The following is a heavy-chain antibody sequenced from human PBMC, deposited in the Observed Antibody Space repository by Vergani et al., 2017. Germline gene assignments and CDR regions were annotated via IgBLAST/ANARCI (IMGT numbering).Heavy chain of an antibody. J-gene: IGHJ6*02. V-gene: IGHV4-59*01. CDR3: ARVRSAAGTNYYYGMDV. CDR1: GGSISSYY. D-gene: IGHD6-13*01. CDR2: IYYSGST. Sequence: QVQLQESGPGLVKPSVTLSLTCTVSGGSISSYYWSWIRQPPGKGLEWIGYIYYSGSTNYNPSLKSRVTISVDTSKNQFSLKLSSVTAADTAVYYCARVRSAAGTNYYYGMDVWGQGTTVTVSS.